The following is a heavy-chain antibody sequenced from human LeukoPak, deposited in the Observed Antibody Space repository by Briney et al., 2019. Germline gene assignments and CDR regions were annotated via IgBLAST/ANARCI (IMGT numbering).Heavy chain of an antibody. CDR2: INHSGST. D-gene: IGHD3-16*02. Sequence: SETLSLTCAVYGGSLSGYYWSWIRQPPGKGLEWIGEINHSGSTNYNPSLKSRVTISVDTSKNQFSLKLSSVTAADTAVYYCARGIGVWGSYRYSYWGQGTLVTVSS. J-gene: IGHJ4*02. CDR1: GGSLSGYY. V-gene: IGHV4-34*01. CDR3: ARGIGVWGSYRYSY.